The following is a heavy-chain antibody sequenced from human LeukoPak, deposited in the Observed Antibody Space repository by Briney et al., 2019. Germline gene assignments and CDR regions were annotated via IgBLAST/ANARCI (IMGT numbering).Heavy chain of an antibody. V-gene: IGHV3-53*01. J-gene: IGHJ6*02. D-gene: IGHD2-2*01. CDR3: ARDRRYCSSTSCYYPYYYGMDV. Sequence: GGSLRLSCAASGFTVSSNYMSWVRQAPGKGLEWVSVIYSGGSTYYADSVKGRFTISRDNSKNTLYLQMNSLRAEGTAVYYCARDRRYCSSTSCYYPYYYGMDVWGQGTAVTVSS. CDR1: GFTVSSNY. CDR2: IYSGGST.